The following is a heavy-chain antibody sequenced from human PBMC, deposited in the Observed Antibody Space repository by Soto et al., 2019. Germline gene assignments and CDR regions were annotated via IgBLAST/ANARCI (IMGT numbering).Heavy chain of an antibody. Sequence: GGSLRLSCTASGFTFTSFAMSWVRQAPGKGLEWVSTLSASGSSTYYADSVKGRFAISRDNSKNTLYLQMNSLRAEDTAVYLCAKDDGDYVGYFDLWGRGTLVTVSS. CDR3: AKDDGDYVGYFDL. CDR2: LSASGSST. CDR1: GFTFTSFA. V-gene: IGHV3-23*01. J-gene: IGHJ2*01. D-gene: IGHD4-17*01.